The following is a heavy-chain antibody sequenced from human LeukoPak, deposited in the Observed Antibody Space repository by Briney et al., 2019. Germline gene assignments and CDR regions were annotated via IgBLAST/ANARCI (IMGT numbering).Heavy chain of an antibody. V-gene: IGHV4-34*01. J-gene: IGHJ5*02. CDR3: ASGPGVYCSGGSCYPGYWFDP. Sequence: SETLSLTCAVYGGSFSGYYWSWIRQPPGKGLEWIGEINHSGSTNYNPSLKSRVTISVDKSKNQFSRKLSSVTAADTAVYYCASGPGVYCSGGSCYPGYWFDPWGQGTLVTVSS. CDR1: GGSFSGYY. CDR2: INHSGST. D-gene: IGHD2-15*01.